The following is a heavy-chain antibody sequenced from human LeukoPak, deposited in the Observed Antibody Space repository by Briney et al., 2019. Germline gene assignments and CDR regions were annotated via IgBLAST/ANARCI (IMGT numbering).Heavy chain of an antibody. CDR3: ANRIDGSLGFDP. J-gene: IGHJ5*02. CDR1: GYTFTDYY. D-gene: IGHD2/OR15-2a*01. Sequence: ASVKVSCKVSGYTFTDYYMHWVPQAPGKGLEWMGLVDPEDGETMYAEKFQGRVTITADTSTDTAHMELSSLRSEDTAVYYCANRIDGSLGFDPWGQGTLVTVSS. CDR2: VDPEDGET. V-gene: IGHV1-69-2*01.